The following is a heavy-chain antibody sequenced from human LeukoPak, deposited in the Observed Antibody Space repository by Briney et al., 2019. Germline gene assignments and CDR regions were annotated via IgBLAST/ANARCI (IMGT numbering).Heavy chain of an antibody. V-gene: IGHV4-39*01. CDR1: GGSISSSNYY. CDR2: IYYSGST. CDR3: ASRQWLRPFDY. Sequence: PSETLSLTCTVSGGSISSSNYYWGWIRQPPGKDLEWIGNIYYSGSTYYNPSLKSRVTISVDTSKNQFSLKLSSVTAADTAVYYCASRQWLRPFDYWGQGTLVTVSS. J-gene: IGHJ4*02. D-gene: IGHD5-12*01.